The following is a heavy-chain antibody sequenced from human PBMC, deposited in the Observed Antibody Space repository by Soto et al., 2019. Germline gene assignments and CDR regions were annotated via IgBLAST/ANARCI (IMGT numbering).Heavy chain of an antibody. D-gene: IGHD2-15*01. CDR2: IYHSGST. J-gene: IGHJ4*02. CDR1: GGSISNSGYY. Sequence: SETLSLTCTVSGGSISNSGYYWSWIRQHPGKGLEWIGYIYHSGSTYYNPSLKSRVTILVDRSKNQFSLKLSSVTAADTAVYYCARGEVVALGYWGQGTLVTVSS. V-gene: IGHV4-30-2*01. CDR3: ARGEVVALGY.